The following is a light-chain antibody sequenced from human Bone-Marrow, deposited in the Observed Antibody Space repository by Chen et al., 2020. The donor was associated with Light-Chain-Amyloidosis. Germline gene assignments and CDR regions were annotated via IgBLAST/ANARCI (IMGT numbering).Light chain of an antibody. CDR2: GNT. Sequence: QSVLTQPPSVSGAPGQRVTMSCTGSSSNIVAGYDVHWYQQLPGTAPKLLIFGNTNRPSGVPDRFSASKSGTSASLAITGLQAEDEADYYCQSDDSSLSGSVVFGGGTKLTVL. V-gene: IGLV1-40*01. CDR1: SSNIVAGYD. CDR3: QSDDSSLSGSVV. J-gene: IGLJ2*01.